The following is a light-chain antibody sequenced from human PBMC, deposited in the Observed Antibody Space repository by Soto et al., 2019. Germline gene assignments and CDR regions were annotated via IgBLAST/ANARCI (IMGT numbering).Light chain of an antibody. CDR3: SSYSSSSLYV. Sequence: QSALTQPASVSGSPGQSLTISCTGTSSDVGGYNYVSWYQHHPGKAPKLMIYDVNNRPSGVSNRVFGSKSGNTASLTISGLQAEDEADYYCSSYSSSSLYVFGTATKVTVL. CDR1: SSDVGGYNY. CDR2: DVN. V-gene: IGLV2-14*03. J-gene: IGLJ1*01.